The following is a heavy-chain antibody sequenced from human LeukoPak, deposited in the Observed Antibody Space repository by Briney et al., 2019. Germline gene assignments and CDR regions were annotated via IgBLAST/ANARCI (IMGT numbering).Heavy chain of an antibody. CDR3: ARHEDSSSLY. D-gene: IGHD6-13*01. CDR1: GYSFTSYW. V-gene: IGHV5-10-1*01. Sequence: GESLKISCKGSGYSFTSYWVSWVRQMPGKGLEWMGRIDPSDSYTNYSPSFQGHVTISADKSISTAYLQWSSLKASDTAMYYCARHEDSSSLYWGQGTLVTVSS. CDR2: IDPSDSYT. J-gene: IGHJ4*02.